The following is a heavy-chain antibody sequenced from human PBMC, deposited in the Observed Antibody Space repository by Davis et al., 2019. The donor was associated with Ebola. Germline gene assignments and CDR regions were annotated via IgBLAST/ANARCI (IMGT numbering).Heavy chain of an antibody. CDR1: GGSVTSYY. J-gene: IGHJ4*02. D-gene: IGHD1-26*01. CDR2: VYHTGST. Sequence: PSETLSLTCSVSGGSVTSYYWSWIRQTPGKGLEWIGYVYHTGSTNYNPSLKSRVTISEDTSKNQFSLKLSSVTAADTAVYYCARYGRVGASNNYFDYWGQGALVTVSS. V-gene: IGHV4-59*08. CDR3: ARYGRVGASNNYFDY.